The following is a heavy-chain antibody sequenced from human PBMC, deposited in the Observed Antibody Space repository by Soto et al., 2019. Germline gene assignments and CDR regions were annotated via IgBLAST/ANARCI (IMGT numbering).Heavy chain of an antibody. CDR1: GYTFTSYG. CDR3: ARDLCIAAAGIRAY. J-gene: IGHJ4*02. Sequence: ASVKVSCKASGYTFTSYGISWVRQAPGQGLEWMGWISAYNGNTNYAQKLQGRVTMTTDTSTSTAYMELRSLRSDDTAVYYCARDLCIAAAGIRAYCGQGTLDTGSS. D-gene: IGHD6-13*01. CDR2: ISAYNGNT. V-gene: IGHV1-18*01.